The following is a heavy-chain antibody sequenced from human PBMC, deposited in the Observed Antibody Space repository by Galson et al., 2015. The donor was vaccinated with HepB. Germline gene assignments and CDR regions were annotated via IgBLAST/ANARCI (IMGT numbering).Heavy chain of an antibody. CDR2: IIPIFGTA. CDR3: ARGTTDLEDYYYYYMDV. V-gene: IGHV1-69*13. CDR1: GGTFSSYA. D-gene: IGHD2-2*01. J-gene: IGHJ6*03. Sequence: SVKVSCKASGGTFSSYAISWVRQAPGQGLEWMGGIIPIFGTANYAQKFQGRVTITADESTSTAYMELSSLRSEDTAVYYCARGTTDLEDYYYYYMDVWGKGTTVTVSS.